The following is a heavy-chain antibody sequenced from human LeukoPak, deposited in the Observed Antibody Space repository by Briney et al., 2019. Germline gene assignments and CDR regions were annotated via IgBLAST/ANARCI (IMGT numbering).Heavy chain of an antibody. J-gene: IGHJ6*03. V-gene: IGHV4-59*01. Sequence: SETLSLTCTVSGGSISSYYWSWIRQPPGKGLEWIGYIYYSGSTNYNPSLKSRVTISVDTSKNQFSLKLSSVTAADTAVYYCARDLRGGYNTYYYYYMDVWGKGTTVTVSS. CDR2: IYYSGST. CDR1: GGSISSYY. D-gene: IGHD5-24*01. CDR3: ARDLRGGYNTYYYYYMDV.